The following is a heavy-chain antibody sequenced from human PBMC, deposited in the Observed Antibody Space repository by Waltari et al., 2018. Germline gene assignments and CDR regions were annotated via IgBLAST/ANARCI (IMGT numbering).Heavy chain of an antibody. V-gene: IGHV1-2*06. CDR2: INPNSGGT. D-gene: IGHD6-6*01. J-gene: IGHJ6*02. CDR3: ARDRGSSSYYYYYYGMDV. CDR1: GYNFTGYY. Sequence: QVQLVQSGAEVKKPGASVKVSCKASGYNFTGYYMHWVRQAPGQGLEWMGRINPNSGGTNYAQKFQGRVTMTRDTSISTAYMELSRLRSDDTAVYYCARDRGSSSYYYYYYGMDVWGQGTTVTVSS.